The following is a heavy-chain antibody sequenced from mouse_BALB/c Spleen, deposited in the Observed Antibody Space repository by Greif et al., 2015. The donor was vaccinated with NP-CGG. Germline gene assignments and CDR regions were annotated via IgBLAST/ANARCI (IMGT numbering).Heavy chain of an antibody. D-gene: IGHD1-1*01. Sequence: EVQLGESGGDLVKPGGSLKLSCSASGFTFSSYGMSWVRQTPDKRLECVATISSGCSYTYYTDSVKRRFKISRDNAKNTMYMHMGSLKSEDTAMDYCAFITTGQLAMDNWSKGASVTVSS. V-gene: IGHV5-6*01. CDR2: ISSGCSYT. CDR3: AFITTGQLAMDN. CDR1: GFTFSSYG. J-gene: IGHJ4*01.